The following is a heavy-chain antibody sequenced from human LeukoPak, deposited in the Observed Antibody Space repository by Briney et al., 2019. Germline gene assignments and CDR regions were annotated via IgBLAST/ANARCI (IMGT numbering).Heavy chain of an antibody. Sequence: PGESLRLSCAASGFTFSDYAMYWVRQAPGKGLEWVSSIEASGGATYYADSVKGRFTISRDNSKNTFYLQMNSLRAEDTAVYYCAKGSGSGWYGWFARWGQGTLVTVSS. V-gene: IGHV3-23*01. D-gene: IGHD6-19*01. CDR2: IEASGGAT. CDR3: AKGSGSGWYGWFAR. CDR1: GFTFSDYA. J-gene: IGHJ5*02.